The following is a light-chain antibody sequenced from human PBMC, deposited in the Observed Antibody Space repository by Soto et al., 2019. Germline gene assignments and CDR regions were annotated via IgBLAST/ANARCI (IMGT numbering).Light chain of an antibody. J-gene: IGLJ1*01. CDR2: DVD. CDR3: TSFAPGRIYV. Sequence: QSALTQPPSASGSPGQSVTISCTGTSRDVGGHDFVSWYRRSPGKAPKLIIYDVDKRPSGVPDRFSGSKSGNTASLTISGLQAEDEGDYYCTSFAPGRIYVFGSGTKVTVL. CDR1: SRDVGGHDF. V-gene: IGLV2-8*01.